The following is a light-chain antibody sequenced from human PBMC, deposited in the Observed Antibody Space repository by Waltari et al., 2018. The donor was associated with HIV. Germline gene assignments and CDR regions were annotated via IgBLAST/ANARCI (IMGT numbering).Light chain of an antibody. CDR1: QSVSSSF. Sequence: DIVLTQSPGTLSLSPGERATLPCRASQSVSSSFLSWYQQIPGQAPRLLISGTSSRATGIPDRFSGSGSGTDFTLTISRLEPEDFAVYYCQQYGSSPPYTFGQGTKLEIK. V-gene: IGKV3-20*01. J-gene: IGKJ2*01. CDR3: QQYGSSPPYT. CDR2: GTS.